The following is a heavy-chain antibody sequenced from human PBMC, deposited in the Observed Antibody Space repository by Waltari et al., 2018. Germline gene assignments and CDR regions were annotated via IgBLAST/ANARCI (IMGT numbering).Heavy chain of an antibody. CDR2: IYYSGSP. CDR1: GGSISSYY. V-gene: IGHV4-59*01. CDR3: ARDSLGYCSSTSCSLSPYYYYGMDV. D-gene: IGHD2-2*01. J-gene: IGHJ6*02. Sequence: QVQLQESGPGLVKPSETLSLTCTVSGGSISSYYWSWIRQPPGKGLEWIGYIYYSGSPHYNPSRKGRVTISVYTSKNQFSLKLSSVPAADTAVYYCARDSLGYCSSTSCSLSPYYYYGMDVWGQGTTVTVSS.